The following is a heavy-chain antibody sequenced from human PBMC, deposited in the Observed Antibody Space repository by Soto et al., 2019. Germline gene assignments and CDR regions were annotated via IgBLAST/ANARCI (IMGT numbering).Heavy chain of an antibody. CDR1: GGSISSYY. D-gene: IGHD6-13*01. Sequence: PSETLSLTCTVSGGSISSYYWSWIRQPPGKGLEWIGYIYYSGSTNYNPSLKSRVTISVDTSKNQFSLKLSSVTAADTAVYYCARVSGIAAAGPSYYYYYYGMDVWGQGTTVT. J-gene: IGHJ6*02. CDR2: IYYSGST. CDR3: ARVSGIAAAGPSYYYYYYGMDV. V-gene: IGHV4-59*01.